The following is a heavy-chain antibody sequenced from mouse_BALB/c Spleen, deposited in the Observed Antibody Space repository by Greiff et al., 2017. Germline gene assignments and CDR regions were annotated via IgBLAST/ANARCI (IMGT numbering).Heavy chain of an antibody. CDR3: ARTGLYYGSSFEDY. J-gene: IGHJ2*01. Sequence: QVQLKESGPGLVQPSQSLSITCTVSGFSLTSYGVHWVRQSPGKGLEWLGVIWSGGSTDYNAAFISRLSISKDNSKSQVFFKMNSLQADDTAIYYCARTGLYYGSSFEDYWGQGTTLTVSS. V-gene: IGHV2-4-1*01. CDR1: GFSLTSYG. CDR2: IWSGGST. D-gene: IGHD1-1*01.